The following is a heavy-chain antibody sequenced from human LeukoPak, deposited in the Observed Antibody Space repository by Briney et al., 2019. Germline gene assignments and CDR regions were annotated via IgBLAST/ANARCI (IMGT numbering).Heavy chain of an antibody. J-gene: IGHJ6*03. CDR2: IRYDGSNK. D-gene: IGHD6-13*01. CDR1: GFTFSSYG. CDR3: AKDPYIGYSSSRSYYYYMDV. Sequence: GGYLRLSCAASGFTFSSYGMHWVRQAPGKGLEWVAFIRYDGSNKYYADSVKGRFTISRDNSKNTLYLQMNSLRAEDTAVYYCAKDPYIGYSSSRSYYYYMDVWGKGTTVTISS. V-gene: IGHV3-30*02.